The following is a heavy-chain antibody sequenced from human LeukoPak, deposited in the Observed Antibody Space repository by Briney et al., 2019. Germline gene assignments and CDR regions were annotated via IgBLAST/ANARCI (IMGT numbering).Heavy chain of an antibody. Sequence: GGSLRLSCAASGFTFSNAWMSWVRQAPGKGLEWVSAINDTGGTTYYADSVRGRFTISGDNAKKSLDLQMNSLRVEDTAVYYCSGEDTEYSSSGLGVWGKGTTVIVSS. J-gene: IGHJ6*04. V-gene: IGHV3-23*01. CDR2: INDTGGTT. D-gene: IGHD6-6*01. CDR3: SGEDTEYSSSGLGV. CDR1: GFTFSNAW.